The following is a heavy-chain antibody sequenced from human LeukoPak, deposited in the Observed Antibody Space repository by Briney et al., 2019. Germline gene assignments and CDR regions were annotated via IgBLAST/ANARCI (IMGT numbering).Heavy chain of an antibody. Sequence: GGSLRLSCAASGFTFSSYWMHWVRQVPGKGLVWVSRINIGGSTTTYADSVKGRFTISRDNAKNTLYLQMNSLRAEDTALYYCARVGGPGWYGYWGQGTLVTVSS. V-gene: IGHV3-74*03. CDR1: GFTFSSYW. CDR3: ARVGGPGWYGY. J-gene: IGHJ4*02. CDR2: INIGGSTT. D-gene: IGHD6-19*01.